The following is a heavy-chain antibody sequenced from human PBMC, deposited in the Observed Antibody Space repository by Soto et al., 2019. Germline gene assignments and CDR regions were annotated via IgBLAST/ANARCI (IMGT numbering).Heavy chain of an antibody. CDR3: ARSPATPYGSGIVYYGMDV. V-gene: IGHV1-3*01. CDR1: GYTFTNYA. D-gene: IGHD3-10*01. J-gene: IGHJ6*02. CDR2: INAGNGNT. Sequence: ASVKVSCKASGYTFTNYAMHWVRQAPGQRLEWMGWINAGNGNTKYSQKFQGRVTITRDTSASTAYMELSSLRSEDTAVYYCARSPATPYGSGIVYYGMDVWGQGTTVTVSS.